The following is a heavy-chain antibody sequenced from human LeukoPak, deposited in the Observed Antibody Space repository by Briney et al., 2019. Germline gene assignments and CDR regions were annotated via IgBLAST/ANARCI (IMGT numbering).Heavy chain of an antibody. CDR1: GYSISSSNW. CDR2: IYYSGST. D-gene: IGHD3-22*01. J-gene: IGHJ4*02. CDR3: ARLGIYHYYDSSGLDY. Sequence: TSDTLSLTCTVSGYSISSSNWWGWIRQPPGKGLEWIGYIYYSGSTNYTPSLKSRVTMSVDTSKNQFSLKLSSVTAADTAVYYCARLGIYHYYDSSGLDYWGQGTLVTVSS. V-gene: IGHV4-28*01.